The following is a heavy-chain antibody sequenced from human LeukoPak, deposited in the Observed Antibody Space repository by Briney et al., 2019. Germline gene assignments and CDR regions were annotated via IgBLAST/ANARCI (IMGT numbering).Heavy chain of an antibody. CDR3: ARHYGSGSYYFHPSDY. D-gene: IGHD3-10*01. V-gene: IGHV3-21*01. Sequence: GGSLRLSCAASGFTFSSYSMNWVRQAPGKGLEWVSSISSSSSYIYYADSVKGRFTISRDNAKNSLYLQMNSLRAEDTAVYYCARHYGSGSYYFHPSDYWGQGTLVTVSS. CDR1: GFTFSSYS. J-gene: IGHJ4*02. CDR2: ISSSSSYI.